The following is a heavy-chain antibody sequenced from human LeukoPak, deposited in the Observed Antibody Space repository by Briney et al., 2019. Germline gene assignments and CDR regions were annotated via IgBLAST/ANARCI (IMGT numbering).Heavy chain of an antibody. CDR2: INHSGST. Sequence: EASETLSLTCAVYGGSLSGYYWSWIRQPPGKGLEWTGEINHSGSTNYNPSLKSRVTISEDTSKNQFSLKLSSVTAADTAVYYWARGGVMVAGTPYYYYGMDVWGQGTTVTVSS. CDR3: ARGGVMVAGTPYYYYGMDV. J-gene: IGHJ6*02. D-gene: IGHD2-8*01. V-gene: IGHV4-34*01. CDR1: GGSLSGYY.